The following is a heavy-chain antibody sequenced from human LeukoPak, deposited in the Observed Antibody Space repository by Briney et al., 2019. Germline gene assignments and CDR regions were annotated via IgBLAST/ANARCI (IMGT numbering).Heavy chain of an antibody. V-gene: IGHV4-34*01. CDR2: INHSGST. Sequence: PSETLSLTCAVYGGSFSGYYWSWIRQPPGKGLEWIGEINHSGSTNYNPSLKSRVTISVDTSKNRFSLKLSSVTAADTAVYYCATRTRSWFDPWGQGTLVTVSS. CDR1: GGSFSGYY. D-gene: IGHD1-14*01. CDR3: ATRTRSWFDP. J-gene: IGHJ5*02.